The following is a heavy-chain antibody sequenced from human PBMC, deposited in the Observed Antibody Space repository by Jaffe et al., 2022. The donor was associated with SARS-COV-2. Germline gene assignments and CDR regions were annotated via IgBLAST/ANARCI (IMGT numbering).Heavy chain of an antibody. J-gene: IGHJ6*02. CDR3: AKQLYQNYYYGMDV. CDR1: GLTFSSHA. Sequence: EVQLLESGGGLVQPGGSLRLSCAASGLTFSSHAMSWVRQAPGKGLEWVSSISGSGGSTYYADSVKGRFTISRDNSKNTLYLQMNSLRAEDTAIYYCAKQLYQNYYYGMDVWGQGTTVTVSS. D-gene: IGHD2-8*01. CDR2: ISGSGGST. V-gene: IGHV3-23*01.